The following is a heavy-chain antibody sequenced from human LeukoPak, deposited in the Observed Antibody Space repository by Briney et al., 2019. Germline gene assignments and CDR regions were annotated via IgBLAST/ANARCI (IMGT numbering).Heavy chain of an antibody. D-gene: IGHD4/OR15-4a*01. CDR3: ATDTQPAIATMVTTFPNDI. Sequence: PGGSLRLSCAASGFTVSSNYMSWVRQAPGKGLEWVSVIYSGGSTYYADSVKGRFTISRDNSKNTLYLHMNSLRAEDSAVYYCATDTQPAIATMVTTFPNDIWGQGTMVTVSS. J-gene: IGHJ3*02. V-gene: IGHV3-53*05. CDR2: IYSGGST. CDR1: GFTVSSNY.